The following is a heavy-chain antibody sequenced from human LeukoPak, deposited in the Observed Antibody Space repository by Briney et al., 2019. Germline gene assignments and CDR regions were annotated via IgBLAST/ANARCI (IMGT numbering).Heavy chain of an antibody. CDR2: ITSGGTTI. V-gene: IGHV3-48*01. CDR3: ARLEKYYYDSTFGI. CDR1: GFTFRTYN. Sequence: GGSLRLSCAASGFTFRTYNMNWVRQAPGKGLEWVSYITSGGTTIYYADSVKGRFTISRDNAKNSLYLQMNSLRAEDTAVYYCARLEKYYYDSTFGIWGQGTMVTVSS. D-gene: IGHD3-22*01. J-gene: IGHJ3*02.